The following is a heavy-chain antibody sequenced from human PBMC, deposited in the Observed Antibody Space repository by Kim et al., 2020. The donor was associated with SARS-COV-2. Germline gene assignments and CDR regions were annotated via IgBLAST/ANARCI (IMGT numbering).Heavy chain of an antibody. D-gene: IGHD1-1*01. CDR1: GGPISDRGYS. Sequence: SETLSLTCSVSGGPISDRGYSWGLIRQPPGKGLEWIGNIHYDGRTAYSLSLRSRVILTMDTSKSQLSLKLISVTAADTAMYYCARVTLEAPTAFDSWGQGSLVIVSS. CDR3: ARVTLEAPTAFDS. J-gene: IGHJ4*02. V-gene: IGHV4-39*01. CDR2: IHYDGRT.